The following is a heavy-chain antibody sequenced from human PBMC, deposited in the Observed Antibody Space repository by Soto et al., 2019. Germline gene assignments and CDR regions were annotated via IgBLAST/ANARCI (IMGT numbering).Heavy chain of an antibody. V-gene: IGHV4-30-4*01. CDR2: IYYSGST. J-gene: IGHJ4*02. D-gene: IGHD3-22*01. CDR3: ARAHVMAMIVTY. CDR1: GGSISSGDYY. Sequence: LSLTCTVSGGSISSGDYYWSWIRQPPGKGLEWIGYIYYSGSTYYNPSLKSRVTISVDTSKNQFSLKLSSVTAADTAVYYCARAHVMAMIVTYWGQGTLVTVSS.